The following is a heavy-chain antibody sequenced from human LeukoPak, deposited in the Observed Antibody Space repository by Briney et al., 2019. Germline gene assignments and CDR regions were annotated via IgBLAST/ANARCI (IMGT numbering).Heavy chain of an antibody. J-gene: IGHJ3*01. CDR3: AKVSFDSRGHDAFDH. Sequence: SETLSLTCAVKGVSVTDYDWSWIRQPPGKGLEWIGEIRRSGRTNYNASLESRLTISVGTSKTEFSLRLTSVTVADTATYYCAKVSFDSRGHDAFDHWGQGTTVIVS. V-gene: IGHV4-34*01. D-gene: IGHD3-22*01. CDR2: IRRSGRT. CDR1: GVSVTDYD.